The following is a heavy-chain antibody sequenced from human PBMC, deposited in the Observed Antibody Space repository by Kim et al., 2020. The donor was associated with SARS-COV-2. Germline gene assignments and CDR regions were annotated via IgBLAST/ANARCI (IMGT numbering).Heavy chain of an antibody. Sequence: GGSLRLSCAASGFTFSNYWMSWVRQAPGKGLEWVANIKQDGSEKYYVDSVKGRFTISRDKAKNSLYLQMNSLRAEDTAVYYCSRDRVYVAAAGIGFDYWG. CDR3: SRDRVYVAAAGIGFDY. CDR2: IKQDGSEK. CDR1: GFTFSNYW. V-gene: IGHV3-7*01. J-gene: IGHJ4*01. D-gene: IGHD6-13*01.